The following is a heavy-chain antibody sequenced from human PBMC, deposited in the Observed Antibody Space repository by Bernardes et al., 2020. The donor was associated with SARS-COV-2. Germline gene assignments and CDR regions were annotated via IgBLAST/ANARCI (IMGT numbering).Heavy chain of an antibody. CDR1: GFTFSSYA. CDR2: ISGSGGST. Sequence: GGSLRLSCAASGFTFSSYAMSWVRQAPGKGLEWVSAISGSGGSTYYADSVKGRFTISRDNSKNTLYLQMNSLRAEDTAVYYCARHSTPFHDSSGYLATYYYYYYGMDVWGQGTTVTVSS. CDR3: ARHSTPFHDSSGYLATYYYYYYGMDV. D-gene: IGHD3-22*01. J-gene: IGHJ6*02. V-gene: IGHV3-23*01.